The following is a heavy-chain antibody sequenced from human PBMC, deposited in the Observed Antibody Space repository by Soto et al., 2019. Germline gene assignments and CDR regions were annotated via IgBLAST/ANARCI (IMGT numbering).Heavy chain of an antibody. V-gene: IGHV1-18*01. J-gene: IGHJ4*02. CDR1: GYTFTNFG. CDR3: ERGGTPIDY. Sequence: QVQLVQSGAEVKKPGASVKVSCKTSGYTFTNFGLSWVRQAPGQGLEWMGWITAYNGNANYAQHFQGKVTMTTDTSPSTAYMELRSLRSDDTAVYYCERGGTPIDYWGQGTLATVSS. CDR2: ITAYNGNA. D-gene: IGHD3-16*01.